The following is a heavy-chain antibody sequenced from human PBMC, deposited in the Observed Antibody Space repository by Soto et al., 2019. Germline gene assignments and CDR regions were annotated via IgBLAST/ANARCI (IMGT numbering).Heavy chain of an antibody. CDR2: IIPILGIA. J-gene: IGHJ4*02. V-gene: IGHV1-69*02. CDR1: GGTFSSYT. Sequence: SVKVSCKASGGTFSSYTISWVRQAPGQGLEWMGRIIPILGIANYAQKFQGRVTITADKSTSTAYMELSSLRSEDTAVYYCAPDYYDSSGYSNLRPFDYWGQGTLVTVSS. CDR3: APDYYDSSGYSNLRPFDY. D-gene: IGHD3-22*01.